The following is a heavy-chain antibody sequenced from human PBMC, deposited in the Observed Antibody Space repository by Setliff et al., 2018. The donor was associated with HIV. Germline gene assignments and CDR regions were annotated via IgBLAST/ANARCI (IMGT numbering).Heavy chain of an antibody. CDR3: ARVLGVRRDYYDSSAPLRAAFDI. J-gene: IGHJ3*02. CDR1: GGSTTSGGDS. Sequence: PSETLSLTCTVSGGSTTSGGDSWSWIRQHPGKGLKWIGYISYSGITYYDPSLKSRLTMSVDTSNNQFSLKLSSATAADTAVYYCARVLGVRRDYYDSSAPLRAAFDIWGQGTMVTVSS. CDR2: ISYSGIT. V-gene: IGHV4-31*03. D-gene: IGHD3-22*01.